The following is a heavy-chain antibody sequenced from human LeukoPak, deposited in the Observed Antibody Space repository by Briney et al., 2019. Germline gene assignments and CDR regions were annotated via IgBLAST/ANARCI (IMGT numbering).Heavy chain of an antibody. Sequence: GASVKVSCKASGDTFSSFGISWVRQAPGQGLEWMGWISVYNGNTVYAQKIQGRVTMTTDTSTSTAYMELRSLRSDDTAVYYCARDEGFVGLTGYNWFDPWGQGTLVTVSS. V-gene: IGHV1-18*01. D-gene: IGHD3-9*01. CDR2: ISVYNGNT. CDR3: ARDEGFVGLTGYNWFDP. CDR1: GDTFSSFG. J-gene: IGHJ5*02.